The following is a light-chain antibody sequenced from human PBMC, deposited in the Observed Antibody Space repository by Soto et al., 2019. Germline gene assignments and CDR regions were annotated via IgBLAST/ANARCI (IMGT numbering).Light chain of an antibody. Sequence: IVMTQSPATLSMSPGERATLSCRASQSLNRDLAWYQQKPGQSPRLLIFGASIRATGIPARFSGSGSGTEFTLTIGRLEPEDFALYYCQHYGRSPITFGQGTRLEI. V-gene: IGKV3-15*01. CDR1: QSLNRD. J-gene: IGKJ5*01. CDR3: QHYGRSPIT. CDR2: GAS.